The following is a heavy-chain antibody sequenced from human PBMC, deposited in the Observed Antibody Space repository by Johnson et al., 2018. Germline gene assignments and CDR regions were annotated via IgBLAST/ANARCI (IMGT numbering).Heavy chain of an antibody. CDR3: TSAETTADFFYYGMDG. D-gene: IGHD4-11*01. Sequence: VQLVESGGGLVQPGRSLRLACTGAGFTFGDYVLSWFRQAPGKGLEWVGFIRRKAYGGTTEYAAPVRGRFTISRDDSKSIAYLQMKSLKTEDTAVYFWTSAETTADFFYYGMDGWGQGTTVIVSS. V-gene: IGHV3-49*03. CDR1: GFTFGDYV. CDR2: IRRKAYGGTT. J-gene: IGHJ6*02.